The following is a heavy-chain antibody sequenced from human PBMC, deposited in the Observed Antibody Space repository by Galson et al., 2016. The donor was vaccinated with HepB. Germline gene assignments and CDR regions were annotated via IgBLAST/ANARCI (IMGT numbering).Heavy chain of an antibody. CDR3: ARAKDQVLHYFES. CDR2: IYYTGST. V-gene: IGHV4-31*03. CDR1: GGSISSNYYY. J-gene: IGHJ4*02. D-gene: IGHD2-2*01. Sequence: TLSLTCTVSGGSISSNYYYWTWIRQHPGKGLEWIGYIYYTGSTFYNPSLKSRVTISVDTSKNQFSLNLNSVSAADTAVYFCARAKDQVLHYFESWGQGALVTVTS.